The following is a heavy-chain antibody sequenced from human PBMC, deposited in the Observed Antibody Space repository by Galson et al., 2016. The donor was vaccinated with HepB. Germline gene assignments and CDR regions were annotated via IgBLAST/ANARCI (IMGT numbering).Heavy chain of an antibody. CDR3: ARGLIIDYYSNGMDV. CDR2: IYSTGST. D-gene: IGHD3-10*01. V-gene: IGHV3-66*01. J-gene: IGHJ6*02. Sequence: SLRLSCAASGFTVGNNYMSWVRQAPGKGLEWISNIYSTGSTQYANSVKGRFTIPRDSPKNTLYLQMNSLRAEDTAVYYCARGLIIDYYSNGMDVWGQGTTVTVSS. CDR1: GFTVGNNY.